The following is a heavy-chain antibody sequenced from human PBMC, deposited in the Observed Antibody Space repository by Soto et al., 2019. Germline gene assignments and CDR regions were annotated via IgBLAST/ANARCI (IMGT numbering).Heavy chain of an antibody. CDR3: ARDGCSGSNCLNWFDP. CDR1: GFTFSSYS. CDR2: ISSSSTTK. Sequence: EVQLVECGGGLVQPGGSLRLSCAASGFTFSSYSMNWVRQAPGKGLEWVSYISSSSTTKYYADSVKGRFTISRDNAKNSLYLQMNSLRAEDTAVYYCARDGCSGSNCLNWFDPWGQGTLVTVSS. J-gene: IGHJ5*02. D-gene: IGHD2-15*01. V-gene: IGHV3-48*01.